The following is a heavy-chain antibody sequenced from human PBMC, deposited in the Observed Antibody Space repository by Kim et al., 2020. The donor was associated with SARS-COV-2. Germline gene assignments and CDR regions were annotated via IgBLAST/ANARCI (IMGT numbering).Heavy chain of an antibody. CDR1: GGTFSSYA. D-gene: IGHD3-22*01. J-gene: IGHJ6*02. Sequence: SVKVSCKASGGTFSSYAISWVRQAPGQGLEGMGGIIPIFGAAYYAPKFQGRVTITEDESTSTAYMELSSLRTEDTAVYYCARSYDSGYYYGMEVWGQGT. CDR2: IIPIFGAA. V-gene: IGHV1-69*13. CDR3: ARSYDSGYYYGMEV.